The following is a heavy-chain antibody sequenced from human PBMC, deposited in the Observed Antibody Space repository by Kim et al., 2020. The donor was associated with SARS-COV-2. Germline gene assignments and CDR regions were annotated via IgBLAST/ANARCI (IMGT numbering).Heavy chain of an antibody. D-gene: IGHD1-26*01. V-gene: IGHV3-33*01. CDR2: IWFDGSNT. Sequence: GGSLRLSCVASGFTFRDFGMNWFRQAPGRGLEWLAIIWFDGSNTYYADSVKGRFTVSRDNSKNTLYLQMNSLRVEDTAVYYCVRGWVSGVYPFDFWGHG. CDR1: GFTFRDFG. J-gene: IGHJ4*01. CDR3: VRGWVSGVYPFDF.